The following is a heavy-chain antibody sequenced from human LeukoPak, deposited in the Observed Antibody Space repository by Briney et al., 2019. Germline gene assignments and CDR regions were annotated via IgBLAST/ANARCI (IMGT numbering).Heavy chain of an antibody. CDR1: GGSISSHY. CDR3: ARVLPGYYDSSGLDY. D-gene: IGHD3-22*01. V-gene: IGHV4-59*11. J-gene: IGHJ4*02. Sequence: SETLSLTCTVSGGSISSHYWSWIRQPPGKGLEWIGYIYYSGSTNHNPSLKSRVTISVDTSKNQFSLKLSSVTAADTAVYYCARVLPGYYDSSGLDYWGQGTLVTVSS. CDR2: IYYSGST.